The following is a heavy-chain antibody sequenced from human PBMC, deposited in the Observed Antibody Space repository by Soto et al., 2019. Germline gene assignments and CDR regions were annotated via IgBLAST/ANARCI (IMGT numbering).Heavy chain of an antibody. CDR3: ARALPFVVVVTAKRGAFDI. CDR1: GGTFSSYA. CDR2: IIPIFGTA. V-gene: IGHV1-69*01. J-gene: IGHJ3*02. D-gene: IGHD2-21*02. Sequence: QVQLVQSGAEVKKPGSSVKVSCKASGGTFSSYAISWVRQAPGQGLEWMGGIIPIFGTANYAQKFQGRVTITADESTSTAYMELSRLRSEDTAVYYCARALPFVVVVTAKRGAFDIWGQGTMVTVSS.